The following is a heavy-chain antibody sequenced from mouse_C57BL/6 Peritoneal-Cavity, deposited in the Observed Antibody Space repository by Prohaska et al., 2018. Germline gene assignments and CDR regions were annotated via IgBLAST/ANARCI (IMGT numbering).Heavy chain of an antibody. CDR1: GYTFTSYW. Sequence: QVQLQQPGAELVRPGSSVKLSCKASGYTFTSYWMDWVKQRPGQGLEWIGNIYPSDXETHYNQKFKDKATLTVDKSSSTAYMQLSSLTSEDSAVYYCACNYDAMDYWGQGTSVTVSS. J-gene: IGHJ4*01. CDR3: ACNYDAMDY. D-gene: IGHD2-1*01. CDR2: IYPSDXET. V-gene: IGHV1-61*01.